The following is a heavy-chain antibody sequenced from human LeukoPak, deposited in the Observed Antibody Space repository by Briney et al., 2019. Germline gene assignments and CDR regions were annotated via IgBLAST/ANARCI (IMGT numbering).Heavy chain of an antibody. J-gene: IGHJ3*02. D-gene: IGHD1-7*01. CDR3: ARVYNWNYVAFDI. V-gene: IGHV1-2*02. CDR2: INPNSGGT. Sequence: GASVKVSCKASGYTFTGYYMHWVRQAPGQGLEWMGWINPNSGGTNYAQKFQGRVTMTRDTSISTAYMELSRLRSDDTAVYYCARVYNWNYVAFDIWGQGTMVIVSS. CDR1: GYTFTGYY.